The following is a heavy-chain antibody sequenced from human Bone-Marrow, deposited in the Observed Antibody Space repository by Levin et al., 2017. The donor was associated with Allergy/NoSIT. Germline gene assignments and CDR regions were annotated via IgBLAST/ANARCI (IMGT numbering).Heavy chain of an antibody. D-gene: IGHD3-16*01. J-gene: IGHJ3*02. CDR1: GFTFNNFA. Sequence: GGSLRLSCAASGFTFNNFAMSWVRQDPGKGLEWVSSISDTGGTTYYPDSVRGRFTISRDNSKNTLYLQMNSLRSEDTAVYYCAKRPRGGVGGAFDIWGQGTMVTVSS. V-gene: IGHV3-23*01. CDR3: AKRPRGGVGGAFDI. CDR2: ISDTGGTT.